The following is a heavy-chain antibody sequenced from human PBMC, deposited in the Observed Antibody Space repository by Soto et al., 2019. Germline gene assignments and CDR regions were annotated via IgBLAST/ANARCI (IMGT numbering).Heavy chain of an antibody. CDR2: ISPYTGNT. D-gene: IGHD3-16*02. Sequence: QVQLVQSGDEVKKPGASVKVSCKASGYIFVNYGIAWVRQAPGQGLEWMGWISPYTGNTHSASKVQGRLTMTTDTXXSTDYMDLRSLTSDPTAVYYCVLVDNLVTPTPQDVWGQGTTVTVSS. J-gene: IGHJ6*02. V-gene: IGHV1-18*01. CDR3: VLVDNLVTPTPQDV. CDR1: GYIFVNYG.